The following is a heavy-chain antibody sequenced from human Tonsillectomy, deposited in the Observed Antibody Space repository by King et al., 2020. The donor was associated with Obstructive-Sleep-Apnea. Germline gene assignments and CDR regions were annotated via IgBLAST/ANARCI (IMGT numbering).Heavy chain of an antibody. D-gene: IGHD6-19*01. CDR2: IYPGDSDT. J-gene: IGHJ4*02. CDR3: ARGVGAPGHWLYFDC. Sequence: VQLVESGAEVKKPGESLKISCKGSGYNFTTYWIGWVRQMPGKGLEWMGIIYPGDSDTRYSPSFQGQVTISADKSIRTAYLQWSSLKAVDTAMYYCARGVGAPGHWLYFDCWGQGTLVTVSS. V-gene: IGHV5-51*01. CDR1: GYNFTTYW.